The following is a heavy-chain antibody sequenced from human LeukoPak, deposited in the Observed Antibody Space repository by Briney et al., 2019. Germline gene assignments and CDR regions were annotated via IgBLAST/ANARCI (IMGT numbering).Heavy chain of an antibody. D-gene: IGHD2-2*02. CDR3: ARDTGYCSSTSCYRFDY. CDR2: ISAYNGNT. V-gene: IGHV1-18*01. CDR1: GYTFTSYG. J-gene: IGHJ4*02. Sequence: ASVKASCKASGYTFTSYGISWVRQAPGQGLEWMGWISAYNGNTNYAQKLQGRVTMTTDTSTSTAYMELRSLRSDDTAVYYCARDTGYCSSTSCYRFDYWGQGTLVTVSS.